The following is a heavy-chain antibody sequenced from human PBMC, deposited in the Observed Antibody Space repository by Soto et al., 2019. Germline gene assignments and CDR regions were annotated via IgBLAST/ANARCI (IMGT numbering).Heavy chain of an antibody. CDR3: ARGRYCLTGRCFPNWFDS. D-gene: IGHD2-15*01. Sequence: SETLSLTCSVSGDSISTVDYFWAWIRQPPGQALEYIGYIYKRTTTYYNPSFESRVAISLDTSKSQFSLNVTSVTAADTAVYFCARGRYCLTGRCFPNWFDSWGQGTLVTVSS. CDR2: IYKRTTT. J-gene: IGHJ5*01. V-gene: IGHV4-30-4*01. CDR1: GDSISTVDYF.